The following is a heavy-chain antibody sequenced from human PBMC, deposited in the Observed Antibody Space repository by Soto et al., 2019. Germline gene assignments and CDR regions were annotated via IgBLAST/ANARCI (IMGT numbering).Heavy chain of an antibody. J-gene: IGHJ3*02. CDR2: INPSGGST. Sequence: QVQLVQSGAEVKKPGASVKVSCKASGYTFTSYYMHWVRQAPGQGLEWMGIINPSGGSTSYAQKFPGRVTRTRDTSTSTVYMELSSLRSEDTAVYYCARDRAYCGGDCYIGAFDIWGQGTMVTVSS. D-gene: IGHD2-21*02. CDR3: ARDRAYCGGDCYIGAFDI. CDR1: GYTFTSYY. V-gene: IGHV1-46*01.